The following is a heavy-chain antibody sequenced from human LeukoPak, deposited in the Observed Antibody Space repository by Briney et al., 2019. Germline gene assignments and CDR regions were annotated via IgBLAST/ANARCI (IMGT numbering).Heavy chain of an antibody. CDR1: GFTFSSYW. Sequence: GGSLRLSCTASGFTFSSYWMTWVRQAPGKGLEWVANIKQDGSEKNYVDSVKGRFTISRDNAKNSLHLQMNSLRAEDSALYYCARGGRGSAAVVAPRSFDIWGQGTMVTVSS. CDR2: IKQDGSEK. V-gene: IGHV3-7*03. CDR3: ARGGRGSAAVVAPRSFDI. J-gene: IGHJ3*02. D-gene: IGHD3-22*01.